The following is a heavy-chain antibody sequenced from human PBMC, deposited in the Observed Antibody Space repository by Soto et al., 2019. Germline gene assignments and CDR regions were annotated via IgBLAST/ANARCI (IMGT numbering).Heavy chain of an antibody. CDR1: GYTFTGYY. Sequence: ASVKVSCKASGYTFTGYYMHWVRQAPGQGLEWMGWINPNSGGTNYAQKFQGWVTMTRDTSISTAYMELSRLRSDDTAVYYCARAGYYYGSGSSVHYYYYGMDVWGQGTTVTV. D-gene: IGHD3-10*01. V-gene: IGHV1-2*04. J-gene: IGHJ6*02. CDR3: ARAGYYYGSGSSVHYYYYGMDV. CDR2: INPNSGGT.